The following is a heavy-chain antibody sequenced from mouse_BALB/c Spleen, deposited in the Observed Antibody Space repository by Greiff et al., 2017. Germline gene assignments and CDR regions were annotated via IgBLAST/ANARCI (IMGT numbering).Heavy chain of an antibody. CDR2: INPSSGYT. V-gene: IGHV1-4*02. J-gene: IGHJ4*01. CDR1: GYTFTSYT. Sequence: QVQLQQSAAELARPGASVKMSCKASGYTFTSYTMHWVKQRPGQGLEWIGYINPSSGYTEYNQKFKDKTTLTADKSSSTAYMQLSSLTSEDSAVYDCARKGEVRRGAMDYWGQGTSVTVSS. D-gene: IGHD2-14*01. CDR3: ARKGEVRRGAMDY.